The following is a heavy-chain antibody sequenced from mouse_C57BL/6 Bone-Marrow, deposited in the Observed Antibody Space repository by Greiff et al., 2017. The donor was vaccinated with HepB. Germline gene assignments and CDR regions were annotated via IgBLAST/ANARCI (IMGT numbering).Heavy chain of an antibody. CDR1: GYTFTSYW. CDR3: ARLGTYWYFDV. J-gene: IGHJ1*03. CDR2: IYPSDSET. D-gene: IGHD3-3*01. Sequence: QVQLQQPGAELVRPGSSVKLSCKASGYTFTSYWMDWVKQRPGQGLEWIGNIYPSDSETHYNQKFKDKATLTVDKSSSTAYMQLSSLTSEDSAVYYCARLGTYWYFDVWGTGTTVTVSS. V-gene: IGHV1-61*01.